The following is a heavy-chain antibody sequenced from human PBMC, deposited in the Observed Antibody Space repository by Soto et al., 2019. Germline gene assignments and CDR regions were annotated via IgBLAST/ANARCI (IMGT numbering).Heavy chain of an antibody. Sequence: ASVKVSCKASGYTFTGYYMHWVRQAPGQGLEWMAWINPNSGGTNYAQKFQGRVTMTRDTSISTAYMELSRLRSDDTAVYYCARGAPSQAVRTDWFDPWGQGTLDTVSS. V-gene: IGHV1-2*02. D-gene: IGHD6-6*01. J-gene: IGHJ5*02. CDR3: ARGAPSQAVRTDWFDP. CDR2: INPNSGGT. CDR1: GYTFTGYY.